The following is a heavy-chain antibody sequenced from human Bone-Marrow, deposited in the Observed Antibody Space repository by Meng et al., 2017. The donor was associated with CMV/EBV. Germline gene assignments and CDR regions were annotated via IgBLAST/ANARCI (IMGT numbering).Heavy chain of an antibody. V-gene: IGHV3-74*01. Sequence: GGSLRLSCAASGFTFSSYWMHWVRQAPGKGLVWVSRINSDGSSTSYADSVKGRFTISRDNAKNTLYLQMNSLRAEDTAVYYCVLRLPAWDFDYWGQGTLVTVSS. CDR2: INSDGSST. D-gene: IGHD5-12*01. J-gene: IGHJ4*02. CDR1: GFTFSSYW. CDR3: VLRLPAWDFDY.